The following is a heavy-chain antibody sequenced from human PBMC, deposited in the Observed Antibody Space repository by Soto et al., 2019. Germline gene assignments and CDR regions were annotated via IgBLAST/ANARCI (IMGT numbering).Heavy chain of an antibody. CDR3: AKNGNIVVVPAAPDY. CDR2: ISGSGSST. Sequence: GGSLRLSCAASGFTFSSDAMNWVRQAPGKGLEWVSGISGSGSSTYYADSVKGRFTISRDNSKNTLYLQMNSLRAEDTAVYYCAKNGNIVVVPAAPDYWGQGTLVTVSS. V-gene: IGHV3-23*01. D-gene: IGHD2-2*01. CDR1: GFTFSSDA. J-gene: IGHJ4*02.